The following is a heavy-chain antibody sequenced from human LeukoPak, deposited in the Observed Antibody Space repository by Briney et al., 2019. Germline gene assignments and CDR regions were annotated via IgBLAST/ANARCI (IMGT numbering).Heavy chain of an antibody. CDR1: GYTFTIYE. J-gene: IGHJ4*02. Sequence: ASVKVSCKASGYTFTIYEINWVRQATGQGLEWMGWMNPCSGHTGYAQKFQGRVTITKNTSISTAYMELSSLRSEDTAVYYCARGLPLDYWGQGTLVTVSS. CDR2: MNPCSGHT. CDR3: ARGLPLDY. V-gene: IGHV1-8*03.